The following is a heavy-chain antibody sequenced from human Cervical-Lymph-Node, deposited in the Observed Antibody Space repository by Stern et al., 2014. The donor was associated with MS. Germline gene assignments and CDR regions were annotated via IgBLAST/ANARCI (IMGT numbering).Heavy chain of an antibody. CDR1: GDTLSHNY. CDR2: INPSDGTT. Sequence: QVQLVESGADVKKPGASVTVSCKSSGDTLSHNYLHWVRQAPGQGLEWMGTINPSDGTTTYARKFSDRVNMTRDTSTTTVYMSMTSLRFEDTAVYYCVREDDFGSGRGYFEVWGRGTLVSVSS. D-gene: IGHD3-10*01. J-gene: IGHJ2*01. CDR3: VREDDFGSGRGYFEV. V-gene: IGHV1-46*03.